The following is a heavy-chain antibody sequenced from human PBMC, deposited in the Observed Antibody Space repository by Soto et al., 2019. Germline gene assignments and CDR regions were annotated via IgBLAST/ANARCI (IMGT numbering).Heavy chain of an antibody. Sequence: EVQLLESGGGLVQPGGSLRLSCAASGFTFSSYAMSWVRQAPGKGLEWVSAISGSGGSTYYADSVKGRFTISRDNSKNTLYLQMNSLRAEDTAVYYCAKDADYSKYESLFYYYYYGMDVWGQGTTVTVSS. CDR2: ISGSGGST. V-gene: IGHV3-23*01. CDR3: AKDADYSKYESLFYYYYYGMDV. CDR1: GFTFSSYA. J-gene: IGHJ6*02. D-gene: IGHD4-4*01.